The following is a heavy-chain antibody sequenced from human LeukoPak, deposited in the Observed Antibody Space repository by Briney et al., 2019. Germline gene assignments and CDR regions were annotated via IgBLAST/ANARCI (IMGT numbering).Heavy chain of an antibody. J-gene: IGHJ6*02. V-gene: IGHV3-33*08. CDR2: IWYDGSNK. Sequence: AGGPLRLSCTAAGFPFYDVGMHWVRQAPGKGLEWVAVIWYDGSNKYYADSVKGRFTISRDNSKNTLYLQMNSLRAEDTAVYYCARERLRFGELFHGMDVWGQGTTVTVSS. CDR3: ARERLRFGELFHGMDV. CDR1: GFPFYDVG. D-gene: IGHD3-10*01.